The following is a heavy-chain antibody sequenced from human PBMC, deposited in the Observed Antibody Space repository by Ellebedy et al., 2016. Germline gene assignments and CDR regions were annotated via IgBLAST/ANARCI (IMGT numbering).Heavy chain of an antibody. CDR1: GFTFSSYA. V-gene: IGHV3-23*01. Sequence: GESLKISCAASGFTFSSYAMSWVRQAPGKGLEWVSGISGSGGSTYYADSVKGRLTISRDNSKNTLYLQINSLRVEDTALYFCAKTYYYGSGTQIYGLDVWGQGTTVTVSS. CDR2: ISGSGGST. D-gene: IGHD3-10*01. J-gene: IGHJ6*02. CDR3: AKTYYYGSGTQIYGLDV.